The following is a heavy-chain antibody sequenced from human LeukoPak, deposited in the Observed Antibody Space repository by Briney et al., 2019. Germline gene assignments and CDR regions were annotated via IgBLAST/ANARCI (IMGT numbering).Heavy chain of an antibody. Sequence: PSETLSLTCTVSGGSISSYYWSWIRQPPGKGLEWIGYIYYSGSTNYNPSLKSRVTISVDTSKNQFSLKLSSVTAADTAVYYCARGKDYYDISGYYYGLDYWGQGTLVTVSS. CDR1: GGSISSYY. CDR2: IYYSGST. J-gene: IGHJ4*02. CDR3: ARGKDYYDISGYYYGLDY. V-gene: IGHV4-59*01. D-gene: IGHD3-22*01.